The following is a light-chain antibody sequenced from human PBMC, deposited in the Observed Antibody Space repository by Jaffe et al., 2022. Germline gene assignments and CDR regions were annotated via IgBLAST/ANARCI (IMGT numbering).Light chain of an antibody. CDR1: SSDVGGYNY. CDR2: DVS. CDR3: SSYTSSKSMV. V-gene: IGLV2-14*03. J-gene: IGLJ3*02. Sequence: QSALTQPASVSGSPGQSITISCTGTSSDVGGYNYVSWYQHHPGKAPKIMIYDVSNRPSGVSNRFSGSKSGNTASLTISGLQAEDEADYYCSSYTSSKSMVFGGGTKLTVL.